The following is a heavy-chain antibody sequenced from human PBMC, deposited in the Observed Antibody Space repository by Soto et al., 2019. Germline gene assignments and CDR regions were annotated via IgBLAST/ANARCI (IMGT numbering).Heavy chain of an antibody. CDR3: AREPEDGVPGDY. J-gene: IGHJ4*02. V-gene: IGHV1-3*01. Sequence: VQLVQSGTEVKEPGASVRVSCKASGYTFTAHSLHWARQAPGQGLEWMGWIIVSHDRPRYAPQFQGRLTFETDRIGTTAYMHLPRLTTEDKAVYFCAREPEDGVPGDYWGQGTPVVVSS. CDR2: IIVSHDRP. D-gene: IGHD2-8*01. CDR1: GYTFTAHS.